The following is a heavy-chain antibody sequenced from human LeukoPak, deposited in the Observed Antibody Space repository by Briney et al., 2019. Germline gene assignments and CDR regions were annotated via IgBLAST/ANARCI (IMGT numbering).Heavy chain of an antibody. CDR1: GCTFSSYA. V-gene: IGHV3-30-3*01. J-gene: IGHJ6*02. CDR3: ARENYDILTYFGTGMDV. CDR2: ISYDGSNK. D-gene: IGHD3-9*01. Sequence: PGGSLRLSCAASGCTFSSYAMHWVRQAPGKGLEWVAVISYDGSNKYYADSVKGRFTISRDNSKSTLSLQMNSLRAGDTAVYYCARENYDILTYFGTGMDVWGQGTTVSVSS.